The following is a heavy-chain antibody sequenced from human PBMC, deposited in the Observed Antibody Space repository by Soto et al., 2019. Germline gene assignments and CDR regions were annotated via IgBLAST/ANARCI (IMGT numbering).Heavy chain of an antibody. D-gene: IGHD6-19*01. Sequence: QVQLQESGPGLVKPSQTLSLTCTISGGSISSGGYYWSWIRQHPGKGLEWIGYIYYSGSTYYNPSLKSRVTISVDTSKNQFALKLSSVTAADTAVYYCASRVTSSGWSRVDYWGQGTLVTVSS. J-gene: IGHJ4*02. CDR2: IYYSGST. CDR1: GGSISSGGYY. CDR3: ASRVTSSGWSRVDY. V-gene: IGHV4-31*03.